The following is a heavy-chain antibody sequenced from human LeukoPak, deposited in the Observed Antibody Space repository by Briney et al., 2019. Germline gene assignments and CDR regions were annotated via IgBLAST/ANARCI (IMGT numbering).Heavy chain of an antibody. V-gene: IGHV3-7*01. J-gene: IGHJ4*02. D-gene: IGHD6-19*01. CDR3: ARDRVAVAGNFDY. Sequence: GGSLRLSCAASGFTFSSYWMSWVRQAPGKGLEWVANVKQDGSEKYYVDSVKGRFTISRDNAKNSLYLQMNSLRAEDTAVYYCARDRVAVAGNFDYWGQGTLVTVSS. CDR1: GFTFSSYW. CDR2: VKQDGSEK.